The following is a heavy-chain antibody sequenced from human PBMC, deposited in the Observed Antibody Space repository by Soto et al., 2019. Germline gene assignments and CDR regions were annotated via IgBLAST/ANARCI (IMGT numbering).Heavy chain of an antibody. V-gene: IGHV4-61*01. Sequence: SETLSLTCTVSGGSISSSSYYWSWIRQTPGKGLEWIGYIYYTGSTSYNPSLKSRVTISVDTSKNQFSLKLSSVTAADTAVYYCARVSMVRGITYYYYYYGMDVWGRGTTVTVSS. CDR2: IYYTGST. CDR3: ARVSMVRGITYYYYYYGMDV. J-gene: IGHJ6*02. D-gene: IGHD3-10*01. CDR1: GGSISSSSYY.